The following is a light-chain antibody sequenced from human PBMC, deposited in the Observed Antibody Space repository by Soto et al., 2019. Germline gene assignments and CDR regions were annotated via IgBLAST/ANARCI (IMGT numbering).Light chain of an antibody. Sequence: QSALTQPASVSGSPGQSITISCTGTSSDAGSYNLVSWYQQHPGKAPKLMIYEVSKRPSGVSNRFSGSKSGNTASLTISGLQAEDEADYYCCSYAGSSTFLAFGGGTKLTVL. CDR3: CSYAGSSTFLA. J-gene: IGLJ2*01. V-gene: IGLV2-23*02. CDR2: EVS. CDR1: SSDAGSYNL.